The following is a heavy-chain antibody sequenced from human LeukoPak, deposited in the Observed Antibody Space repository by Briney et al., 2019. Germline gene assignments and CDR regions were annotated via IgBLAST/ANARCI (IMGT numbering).Heavy chain of an antibody. CDR3: ARARWLQLPPFYYYYYMDV. CDR2: IYRNGST. V-gene: IGHV4-4*07. Sequence: SETLSLTCTVSGVSISSHNWSWIRQPAGKGLEWIGRIYRNGSTSNNPSLKSRVTISVDTSKNQFSLKLSSVTAADTAVYYCARARWLQLPPFYYYYYMDVWGKGTTVTISS. J-gene: IGHJ6*03. D-gene: IGHD5-24*01. CDR1: GVSISSHN.